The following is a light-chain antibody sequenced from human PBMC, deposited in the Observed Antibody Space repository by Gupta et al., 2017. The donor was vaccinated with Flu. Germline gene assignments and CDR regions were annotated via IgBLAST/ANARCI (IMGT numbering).Light chain of an antibody. CDR3: QLWPISRDHLIV. Sequence: SYVLTQPPSVSVPPGQTARITCGGNNIGRKSVHWYQQKPGQAPVVVVYDDSARPSGIPERFSCSNSGNTAKLTITXVXAGDEAXDDCQLWPISRDHLIVFGGGTKLTVL. CDR1: NIGRKS. J-gene: IGLJ3*02. CDR2: DDS. V-gene: IGLV3-21*02.